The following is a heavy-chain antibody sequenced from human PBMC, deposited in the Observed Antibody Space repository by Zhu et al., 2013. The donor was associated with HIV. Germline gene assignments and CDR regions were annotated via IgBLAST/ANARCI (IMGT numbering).Heavy chain of an antibody. J-gene: IGHJ4*02. D-gene: IGHD6-6*01. CDR1: GGTFSSYT. Sequence: QVQLVQSGAEVKKPGSSVKVSCKASGGTFSSYTISWVRQAPGQGLEWMGRIIPILGIANYAQKFQGRVTITADKSTSTAYMELSSLRSEDTAVYYCARGVTEQLVLNYFDYWGQGTLVTVSS. CDR3: ARGVTEQLVLNYFDY. V-gene: IGHV1-69*02. CDR2: IIPILGIA.